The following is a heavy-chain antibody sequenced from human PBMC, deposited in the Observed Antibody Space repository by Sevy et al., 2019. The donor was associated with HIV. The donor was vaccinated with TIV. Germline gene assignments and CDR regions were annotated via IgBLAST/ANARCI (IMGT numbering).Heavy chain of an antibody. CDR2: ISGSGYNT. D-gene: IGHD1-1*01. Sequence: GGSLRLSCAASGFTFRSSAMSWVRQAPGKGLEWVSAISGSGYNTYYPDSVKGRFNISRDNSKNTLYLQMNSLRAEDTAVYYCAMGSGTTGTNFDYWGQGTLVTVSS. J-gene: IGHJ4*02. CDR3: AMGSGTTGTNFDY. V-gene: IGHV3-23*01. CDR1: GFTFRSSA.